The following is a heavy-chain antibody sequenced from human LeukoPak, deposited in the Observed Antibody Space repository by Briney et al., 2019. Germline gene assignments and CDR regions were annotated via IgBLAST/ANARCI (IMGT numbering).Heavy chain of an antibody. D-gene: IGHD6-6*01. CDR2: ISYDGSNK. CDR3: AKGTYSSSPRDY. CDR1: GFTFSSYG. J-gene: IGHJ4*02. V-gene: IGHV3-30*18. Sequence: PGGSLRLSCAASGFTFSSYGMHWVRQAPGKGLEWVAVISYDGSNKFYADSVKGRFTISRDNSKNTLSLQMNSLRADDTAIYYCAKGTYSSSPRDYWGQGTLVTVSS.